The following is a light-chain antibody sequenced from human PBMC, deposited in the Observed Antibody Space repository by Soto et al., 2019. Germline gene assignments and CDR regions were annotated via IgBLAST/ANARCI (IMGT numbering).Light chain of an antibody. J-gene: IGKJ2*01. Sequence: DIQMTQSPSTLPASVGDRVNITCRASQTINNWLAWYQQKPGKAPKLLIYKTSSLQSGVPSRFSGSGSGTEFILTINCLQPADFATYYCQQYSSYSVYTFGQGTKVEIK. CDR2: KTS. CDR1: QTINNW. V-gene: IGKV1-5*03. CDR3: QQYSSYSVYT.